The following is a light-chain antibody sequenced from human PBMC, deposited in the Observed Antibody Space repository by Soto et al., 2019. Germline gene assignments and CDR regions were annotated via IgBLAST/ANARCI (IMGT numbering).Light chain of an antibody. J-gene: IGKJ1*01. CDR2: SAS. CDR1: QDIRNE. V-gene: IGKV1-6*01. Sequence: AIQMTQSPSSLSAFVGDRVTITCRASQDIRNELGWYQQKPGKAPKLLIYSASSLQSGVPSRFSGSGSGTPFTLTISSLQPEDFAAYYCLQDHNYPRTFGQGTKVEIK. CDR3: LQDHNYPRT.